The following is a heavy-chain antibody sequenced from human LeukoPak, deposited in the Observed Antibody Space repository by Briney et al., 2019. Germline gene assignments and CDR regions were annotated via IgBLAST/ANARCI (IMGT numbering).Heavy chain of an antibody. CDR1: GFSFSSYG. CDR3: ARGLRSSSWLPIDY. CDR2: IYSGGST. D-gene: IGHD6-13*01. J-gene: IGHJ4*02. V-gene: IGHV3-53*01. Sequence: PGGSLRLSCAASGFSFSSYGMHWVRQAPGKGLEWVSVIYSGGSTYYADSVKGRFTISRDNSKNTLYLQMNSLRAEDTAVYYCARGLRSSSWLPIDYWGQGTLVTVSS.